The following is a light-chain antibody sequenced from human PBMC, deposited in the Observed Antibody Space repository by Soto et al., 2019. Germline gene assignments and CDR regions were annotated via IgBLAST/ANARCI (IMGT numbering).Light chain of an antibody. V-gene: IGKV1-5*03. J-gene: IGKJ1*01. CDR1: QSISSG. Sequence: DIQMTQSPSTLSASVGDRVTITCRASQSISSGLAWYQQTPGKAPKILIYKASSLESGVPSRFSGSGSGTEFTLTISSLQTDDFATYYCQQYNSYSRTFGQGTKVEIK. CDR2: KAS. CDR3: QQYNSYSRT.